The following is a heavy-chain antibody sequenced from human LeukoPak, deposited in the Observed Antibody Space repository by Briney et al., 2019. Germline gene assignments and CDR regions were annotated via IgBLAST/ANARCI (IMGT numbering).Heavy chain of an antibody. CDR3: ARDTPRITMIVVVNGFDY. D-gene: IGHD3-22*01. CDR2: ISAYNGNT. V-gene: IGHV1-18*01. J-gene: IGHJ4*02. CDR1: GYTFTSYG. Sequence: GASVKVSCEASGYTFTSYGISWVRQAPGQGLEWMGWISAYNGNTNYAQKLQGRVTMTTDTSTSTAYMELRSLRSDDTAVYYCARDTPRITMIVVVNGFDYWGQGTLVTVSS.